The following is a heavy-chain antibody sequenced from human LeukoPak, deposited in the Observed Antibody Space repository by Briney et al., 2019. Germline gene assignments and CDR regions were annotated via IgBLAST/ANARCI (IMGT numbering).Heavy chain of an antibody. CDR3: ARLVRVWLTERPPYEK. V-gene: IGHV4-39*01. J-gene: IGHJ4*02. CDR2: IYYSGST. Sequence: SETLSLTCTVSGGSISSSSYYWGWIRQPPGKGLEWIGNIYYSGSTYYNPSLKSRVTISVDTSKNQFSLNLSSVTAADTALYYCARLVRVWLTERPPYEKWGQGALVTVSS. CDR1: GGSISSSSYY. D-gene: IGHD2-21*02.